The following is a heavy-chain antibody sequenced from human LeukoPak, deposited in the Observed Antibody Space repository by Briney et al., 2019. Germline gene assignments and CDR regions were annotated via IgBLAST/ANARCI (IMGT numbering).Heavy chain of an antibody. CDR1: GYNFSNYW. CDR3: ARRAAFDY. Sequence: GESLKISRKGSGYNFSNYWIGWVRQMPGKGLEWMGIIYPGDSDTRYSPSFQGQVTISADKSISTAYLQWSGLKASDTAMYYCARRAAFDYWGQGTLVTVSS. CDR2: IYPGDSDT. V-gene: IGHV5-51*01. J-gene: IGHJ4*02.